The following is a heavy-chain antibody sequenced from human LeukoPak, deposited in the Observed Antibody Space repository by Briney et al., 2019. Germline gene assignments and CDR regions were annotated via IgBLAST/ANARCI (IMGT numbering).Heavy chain of an antibody. D-gene: IGHD3-16*01. CDR3: ARALGSLGEFDY. Sequence: SQTLSLTCGVYGESFSGFYWSWIRQTPGKGLQWIGEINHSGDINYNPSLKSRVTMSVDTSKNQFSLKLSSVTAADTAVYYCARALGSLGEFDYWGQGTLVTVSS. CDR2: INHSGDI. J-gene: IGHJ4*02. CDR1: GESFSGFY. V-gene: IGHV4-34*01.